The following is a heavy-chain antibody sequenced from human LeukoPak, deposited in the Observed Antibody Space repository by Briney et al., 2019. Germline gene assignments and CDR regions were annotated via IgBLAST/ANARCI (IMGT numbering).Heavy chain of an antibody. D-gene: IGHD3-22*01. CDR3: ASVGHYYDSSGYYSYYFDY. Sequence: GGSLRLSCAASGFTFSSYWMTWVRQAAGKGLAWVANINQGGSEKYYVDSVKGRFTISRDNAKNSLYLQMNSLRAEDTAVYYCASVGHYYDSSGYYSYYFDYWGQGTLVTVSS. CDR1: GFTFSSYW. J-gene: IGHJ4*02. CDR2: INQGGSEK. V-gene: IGHV3-7*05.